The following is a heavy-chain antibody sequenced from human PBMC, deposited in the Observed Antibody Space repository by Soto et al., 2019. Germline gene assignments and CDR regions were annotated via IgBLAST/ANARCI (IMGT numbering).Heavy chain of an antibody. D-gene: IGHD4-17*01. Sequence: QITLKESGPTLVKPTQTLTLTCTFSGFSLSTTGVGVGWIRQPPGKALEWLARIYWDDDKRYSPSLKSRLTITKDTSKNQVVLTMTNMDPLDTATYYCAHSDYIRPLDSWGQGTLVTVSS. J-gene: IGHJ4*02. V-gene: IGHV2-5*02. CDR1: GFSLSTTGVG. CDR2: IYWDDDK. CDR3: AHSDYIRPLDS.